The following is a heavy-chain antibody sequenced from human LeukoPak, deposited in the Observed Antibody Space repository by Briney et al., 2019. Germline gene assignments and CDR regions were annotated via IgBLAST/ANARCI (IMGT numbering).Heavy chain of an antibody. CDR3: ARSNWGYYYFDY. Sequence: PSETLSLTCTVSGGSTRSSDYYWGWIRQPPGTELEWIGSIYYSGSSYHNPSLKSRVTISVDTSKNQFSLKLSSVTAADTAVYYCARSNWGYYYFDYWGQGTLVTVSS. D-gene: IGHD7-27*01. V-gene: IGHV4-39*01. CDR2: IYYSGSS. CDR1: GGSTRSSDYY. J-gene: IGHJ4*02.